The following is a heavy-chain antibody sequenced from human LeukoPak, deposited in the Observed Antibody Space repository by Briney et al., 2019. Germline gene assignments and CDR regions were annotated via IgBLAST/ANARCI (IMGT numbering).Heavy chain of an antibody. V-gene: IGHV3-48*01. D-gene: IGHD3/OR15-3a*01. J-gene: IGHJ4*02. CDR3: AKEDLGYFDY. Sequence: GGSLRLSCAASGFTFSSYSMNWVRQAPGKGLEWVSYIRSSSSTIYYADSVKGRFTISRDNAKNSLYLQMNSLRTEDTALYYCAKEDLGYFDYWGQGTLVTVSS. CDR1: GFTFSSYS. CDR2: IRSSSSTI.